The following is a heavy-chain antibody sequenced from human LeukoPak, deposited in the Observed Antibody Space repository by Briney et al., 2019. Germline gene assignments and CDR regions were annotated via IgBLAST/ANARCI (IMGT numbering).Heavy chain of an antibody. CDR3: AKSESITMIGVIITPFDY. Sequence: GGSLRLSCAASGFTFSSYAMSWVRQPPGKGLEWVSAISGSGGNTYYADCVKGRFTISRDNSKNTLDLQMNSLRADDTAVYYCAKSESITMIGVIITPFDYWGQGTLVTVSS. CDR1: GFTFSSYA. J-gene: IGHJ4*02. CDR2: ISGSGGNT. V-gene: IGHV3-23*01. D-gene: IGHD3-22*01.